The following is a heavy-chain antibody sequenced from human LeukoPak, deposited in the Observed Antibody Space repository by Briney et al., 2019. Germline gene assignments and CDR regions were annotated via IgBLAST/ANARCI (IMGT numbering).Heavy chain of an antibody. Sequence: GESLKISCKASGYSFDYYWIAWVRQLPGKGLEWLGIIYPDDSDSTYSPAFQGQVTISVDKSINTAYLQWSSLKASNTAIYYCARVGSVTNFGVVSYYFDYWGQGTLVTVSS. CDR2: IYPDDSDS. J-gene: IGHJ4*02. D-gene: IGHD3-3*01. CDR1: GYSFDYYW. CDR3: ARVGSVTNFGVVSYYFDY. V-gene: IGHV5-51*01.